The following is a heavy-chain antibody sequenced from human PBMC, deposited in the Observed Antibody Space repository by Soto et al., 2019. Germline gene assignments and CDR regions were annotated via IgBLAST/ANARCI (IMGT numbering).Heavy chain of an antibody. CDR2: IDPADSYI. J-gene: IGHJ6*02. Sequence: GESLKISCKGSGYSFTTYWITWVRQIPGKGLEWMGRIDPADSYINYSPSFRGHVTISADKSISTSYLKWTGLGASDTAIYYCATSGPSGTYSYYYYMDVWGQGTTVTVSS. CDR1: GYSFTTYW. CDR3: ATSGPSGTYSYYYYMDV. V-gene: IGHV5-10-1*01. D-gene: IGHD3-10*01.